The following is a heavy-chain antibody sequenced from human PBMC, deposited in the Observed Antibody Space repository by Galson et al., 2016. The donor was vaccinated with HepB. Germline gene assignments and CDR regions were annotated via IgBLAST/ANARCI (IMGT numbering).Heavy chain of an antibody. Sequence: SLRLSCAASGFSFSTSAMTWVRQAPGRGLEWVSAITATGYFAYYADSVRGRFTLSRDTSKNTGYLQMNYLRADDTALYYCGRDYPTMTDHYPHQADVWGKGTAVTVSS. CDR1: GFSFSTSA. CDR3: GRDYPTMTDHYPHQADV. V-gene: IGHV3-23*01. J-gene: IGHJ6*04. CDR2: ITATGYFA. D-gene: IGHD4-17*01.